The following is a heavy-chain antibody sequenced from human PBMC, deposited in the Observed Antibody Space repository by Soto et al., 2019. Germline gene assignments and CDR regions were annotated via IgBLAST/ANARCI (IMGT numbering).Heavy chain of an antibody. V-gene: IGHV3-15*01. D-gene: IGHD5-18*01. CDR1: GFIFTDAW. CDR2: IRANTAGGTT. CDR3: TADDATQLWSPADH. J-gene: IGHJ4*01. Sequence: DVQLVESGGGLVKPGGSLRLSCAASGFIFTDAWMSWVRQAPGMGLEWVGRIRANTAGGTTDYAAPVKGRFTISRDDSKKTLYLQMNSLKPEDTAVYYCTADDATQLWSPADHWGQEPCSPSPQ.